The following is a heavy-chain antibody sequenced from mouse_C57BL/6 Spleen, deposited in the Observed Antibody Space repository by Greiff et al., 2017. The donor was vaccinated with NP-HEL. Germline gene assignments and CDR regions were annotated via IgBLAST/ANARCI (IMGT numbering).Heavy chain of an antibody. CDR2: IYTGSGST. V-gene: IGHV1-55*01. Sequence: QVQLQQPGAELVKPGASVKMSCKASGYTFTSYWITWVQQRPGHGLEWIGDIYTGSGSTNYNEPFKSQATLPVDTSSSTAYMQLSSLTSEDSAIYYCTRRRGYNNYMAYWDQGTLVTVSA. CDR3: TRRRGYNNYMAY. CDR1: GYTFTSYW. D-gene: IGHD2-5*01. J-gene: IGHJ3*01.